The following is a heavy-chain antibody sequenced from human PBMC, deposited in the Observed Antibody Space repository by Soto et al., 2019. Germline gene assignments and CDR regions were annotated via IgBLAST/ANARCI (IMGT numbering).Heavy chain of an antibody. CDR2: SSGSGGTT. CDR1: GFRFKSYA. CDR3: AKEPYSSFVLGTFHY. J-gene: IGHJ4*02. Sequence: EVQLLESGGGLVQPGGSLRLSCAASGFRFKSYAMSWVRQPPGKGLEWVSGSSGSGGTTYHADSVKGRFTISRDNSKNTLYLQMNSLRVEDTAVYYCAKEPYSSFVLGTFHYWGQGALVTVSS. V-gene: IGHV3-23*01. D-gene: IGHD6-19*01.